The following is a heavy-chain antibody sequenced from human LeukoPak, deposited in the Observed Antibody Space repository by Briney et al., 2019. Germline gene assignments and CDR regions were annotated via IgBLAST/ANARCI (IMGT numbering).Heavy chain of an antibody. CDR2: INHSGST. J-gene: IGHJ4*02. CDR3: ARARGYSGYDYYY. Sequence: SETLSLTCAVYGGSFSGYYWSWIRQPPGKGLEWIGEINHSGSTNYNPSLKSRVTISVDTSKNQFSLKLSFVTAADTAVYYCARARGYSGYDYYYWGQGTLVTVSS. CDR1: GGSFSGYY. D-gene: IGHD5-12*01. V-gene: IGHV4-34*01.